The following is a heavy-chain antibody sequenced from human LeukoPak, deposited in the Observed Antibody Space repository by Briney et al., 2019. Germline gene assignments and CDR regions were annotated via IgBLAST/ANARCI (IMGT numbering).Heavy chain of an antibody. CDR3: ARGSLLWFGELGY. V-gene: IGHV4-59*01. CDR1: GGSISNYY. D-gene: IGHD3-10*01. Sequence: SETLSLTCTVSGGSISNYYWSWIRQPPGKGLEWIGYIYYSGSTNYNPSLKSRVTMSVDTSKNQFSLKLSSVTAADTAVYYCARGSLLWFGELGYWGQGTLVTVSS. J-gene: IGHJ4*02. CDR2: IYYSGST.